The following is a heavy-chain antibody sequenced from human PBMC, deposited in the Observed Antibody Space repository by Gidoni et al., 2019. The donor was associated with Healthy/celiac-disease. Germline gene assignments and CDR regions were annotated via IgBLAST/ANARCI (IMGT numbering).Heavy chain of an antibody. J-gene: IGHJ6*02. CDR3: ARGRWAAAGTYYYYGMDV. Sequence: QVQLQQWGAGLLKPSETLSLTCAVYGGSFSGYYWSWIRQPPGKGLEWIGEINHSGSTNYNPSLKSRVTISVDTSKNQFSLKLSSVTAADTAVYYCARGRWAAAGTYYYYGMDVWGQGTTVTVSS. V-gene: IGHV4-34*01. CDR2: INHSGST. D-gene: IGHD6-13*01. CDR1: GGSFSGYY.